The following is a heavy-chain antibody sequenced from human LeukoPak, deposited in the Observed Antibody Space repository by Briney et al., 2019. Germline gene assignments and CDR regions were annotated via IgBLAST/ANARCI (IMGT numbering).Heavy chain of an antibody. CDR2: ISSSSSYI. D-gene: IGHD3-22*01. V-gene: IGHV3-21*01. J-gene: IGHJ4*02. Sequence: GGSLRLSCAASGFTFSSYSMNWVRQAPGKGLEWVSSISSSSSYIYYADSVKGRFTISRDNAKNSLYLQMSSLRAEDTAVYYCARDRYYYYSSSYLDYWGQGTLVTVSS. CDR3: ARDRYYYYSSSYLDY. CDR1: GFTFSSYS.